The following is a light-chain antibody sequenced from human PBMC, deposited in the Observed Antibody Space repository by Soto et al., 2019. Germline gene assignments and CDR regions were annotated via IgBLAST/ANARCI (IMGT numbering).Light chain of an antibody. Sequence: DIVLTQSPGTLSLSPGERATLSCRASQSVGNTYLAWYQQKPGLAPRLLIYGASSRATGIPDRFSGSGSGTDFTLTISRLEPGDSAVYYCHQYGTTYTFGQGTTLEI. CDR3: HQYGTTYT. CDR2: GAS. V-gene: IGKV3-20*01. CDR1: QSVGNTY. J-gene: IGKJ2*01.